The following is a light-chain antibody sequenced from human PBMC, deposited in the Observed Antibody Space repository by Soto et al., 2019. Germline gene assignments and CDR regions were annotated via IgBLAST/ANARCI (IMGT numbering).Light chain of an antibody. CDR1: QSVSGY. Sequence: EIVMTQSPGTVSVFPGETVTLSCRASQSVSGYLDWFHQKPCQAPRLVLLRIFTRAIGVPARFSGSGSETEFTLTISGLQSEDSGVYYCLQHYSWPWTFGQGTKVDIK. V-gene: IGKV3-15*01. J-gene: IGKJ1*01. CDR2: RIF. CDR3: LQHYSWPWT.